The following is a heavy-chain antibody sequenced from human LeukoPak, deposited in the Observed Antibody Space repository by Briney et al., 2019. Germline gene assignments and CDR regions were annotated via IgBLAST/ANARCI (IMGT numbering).Heavy chain of an antibody. D-gene: IGHD1-1*01. CDR1: AYSISSSYY. V-gene: IGHV4-38-2*02. Sequence: SETLSLTCAVSAYSISSSYYWGWLRQAPGKGLEWIGNIHHTGTTYYNASLKSRVTISLDASKNQFSLRLPSVTAADTAVYYCARDLSGGTFDYWGQGTLVTVSS. CDR2: IHHTGTT. J-gene: IGHJ4*02. CDR3: ARDLSGGTFDY.